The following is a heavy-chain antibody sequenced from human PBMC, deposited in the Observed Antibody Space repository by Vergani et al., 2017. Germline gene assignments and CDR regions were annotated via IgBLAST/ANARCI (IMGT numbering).Heavy chain of an antibody. CDR2: IDQTGRP. CDR1: GGSFTSSH. D-gene: IGHD2-8*01. V-gene: IGHV4-34*01. Sequence: VRIQRWGGGQWKPSENLSLTCVVNGGSFTSSHRTWIRESRGEGLEWVGDIDQTGRPDYNHTLKSRLTMSVDKSRNQFSLTLHSVTATDTAIYFCARVDTETNGHLYYFYYMDVWGQGTAVTVS. CDR3: ARVDTETNGHLYYFYYMDV. J-gene: IGHJ6*03.